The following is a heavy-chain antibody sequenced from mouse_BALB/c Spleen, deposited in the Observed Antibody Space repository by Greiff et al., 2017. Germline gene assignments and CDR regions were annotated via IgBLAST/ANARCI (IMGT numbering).Heavy chain of an antibody. V-gene: IGHV5-17*02. CDR3: ARDRTPFDY. CDR2: ISSGSSTI. J-gene: IGHJ2*01. Sequence: EVKLVESGGGLVQPGGSRKLSCAASGFTFSSFGMHWVRQAPEKGLEWVAYISSGSSTIYYADTVKGRFTISRDNPKNTLFLQMTSLRSEDTAMYYCARDRTPFDYWGQGTTLTVSS. CDR1: GFTFSSFG.